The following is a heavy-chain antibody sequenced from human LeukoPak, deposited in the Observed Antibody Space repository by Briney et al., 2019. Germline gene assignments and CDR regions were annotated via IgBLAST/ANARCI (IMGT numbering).Heavy chain of an antibody. D-gene: IGHD4-17*01. Sequence: SVKVSCKASGGTFSTYAISCVRQAPGQGLEWMGRIIPILGIANYAQKFQGRVTITADKSTSTAYMELSSLRSEDTAVYYCAGGAVTPGTPVDYWGQGTLVTVSS. CDR1: GGTFSTYA. CDR2: IIPILGIA. V-gene: IGHV1-69*04. CDR3: AGGAVTPGTPVDY. J-gene: IGHJ4*02.